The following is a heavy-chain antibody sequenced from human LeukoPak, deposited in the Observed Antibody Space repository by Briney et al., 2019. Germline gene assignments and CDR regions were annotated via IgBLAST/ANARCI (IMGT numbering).Heavy chain of an antibody. V-gene: IGHV7-4-1*02. CDR3: ARGKAFPILRFATPAPGRLMRDLGYFDP. Sequence: GASVKVSCKASGYTFNNYGLSWVRQAPGQGLEWMGWINTNTGNPTYAQDFTGRFVFSLDSSVSTAYLQISSLKAEDTAVYYCARGKAFPILRFATPAPGRLMRDLGYFDPWGQGALVTVSS. D-gene: IGHD3-3*01. CDR2: INTNTGNP. J-gene: IGHJ5*02. CDR1: GYTFNNYG.